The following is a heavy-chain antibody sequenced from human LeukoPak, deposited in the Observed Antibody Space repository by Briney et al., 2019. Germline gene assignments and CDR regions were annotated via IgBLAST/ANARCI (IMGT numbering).Heavy chain of an antibody. Sequence: KASETLSLTCAVSGYSISSGYYWGWIRQPPGKGLEWIGSIYHSGSTYYNPSLKSRVTISVDTSKNQFSLKLSSVTAADTAVYYCARGYPNYGGNPGLFDYWGQGTLVTVSS. CDR2: IYHSGST. CDR3: ARGYPNYGGNPGLFDY. V-gene: IGHV4-38-2*01. J-gene: IGHJ4*02. D-gene: IGHD4-23*01. CDR1: GYSISSGYY.